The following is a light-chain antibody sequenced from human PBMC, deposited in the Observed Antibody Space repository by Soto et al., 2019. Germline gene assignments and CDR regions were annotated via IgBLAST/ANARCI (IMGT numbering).Light chain of an antibody. CDR2: AAS. CDR1: QSISSY. CDR3: QHSYNPPLT. Sequence: DIQMTQSPSSLSASVGDRVTITCRASQSISSYLNWYQQKPGKAPKLLIYAASNVQSGVPSSFSGSGPQTDFTPTNLSPQPDDFAPYYCQHSYNPPLTFGGGTQVQIK. V-gene: IGKV1-39*01. J-gene: IGKJ4*01.